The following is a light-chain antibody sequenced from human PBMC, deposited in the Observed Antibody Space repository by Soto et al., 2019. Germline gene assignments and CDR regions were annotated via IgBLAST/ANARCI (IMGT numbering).Light chain of an antibody. CDR3: CSYAGSYTFP. CDR1: SSDVGGYNY. V-gene: IGLV2-11*01. CDR2: DVS. Sequence: QSVLTQPRSVSGSPGQSVTISCTGTSSDVGGYNYVSWYQQHPGKAPKLMIYDVSKRPSGVPDRFSGSKSGNTASLTISGLQAEDGADYYCCSYAGSYTFPFGTGTKVTVL. J-gene: IGLJ1*01.